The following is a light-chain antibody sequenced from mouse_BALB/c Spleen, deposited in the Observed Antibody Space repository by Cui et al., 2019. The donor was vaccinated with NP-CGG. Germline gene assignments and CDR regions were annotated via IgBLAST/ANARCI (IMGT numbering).Light chain of an antibody. J-gene: IGLJ1*01. V-gene: IGLV1*01. CDR1: TGAVTTSNY. CDR3: ALWYSNHWV. Sequence: QAVVTQEPAPTTSPGETVTLTCRSSTGAVTTSNYANWVQEKPDHFFTGLIGGTNNRPPGVPARFSGSLIGDKAALTITGAQTEDEAIYFCALWYSNHWVFGGGTKLTVL. CDR2: GTN.